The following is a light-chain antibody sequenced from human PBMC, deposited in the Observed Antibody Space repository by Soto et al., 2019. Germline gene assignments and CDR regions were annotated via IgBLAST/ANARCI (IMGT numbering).Light chain of an antibody. CDR3: QQRSNWPPIT. CDR2: DAS. Sequence: EIVLTQSPGTLSLSGGERATLSCRASQTVSSTYLGWYQQKPGQAPRLLIYDASNRATGIPARFSGSGFGTDFTLTISSLEPEDAAVYYCQQRSNWPPITFGQGTRLEIK. V-gene: IGKV3-11*01. J-gene: IGKJ5*01. CDR1: QTVSSTY.